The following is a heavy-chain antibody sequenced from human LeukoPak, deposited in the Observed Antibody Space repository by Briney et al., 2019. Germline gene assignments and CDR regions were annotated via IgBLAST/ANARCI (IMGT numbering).Heavy chain of an antibody. D-gene: IGHD5/OR15-5a*01. CDR2: IFGDGPGL. J-gene: IGHJ4*02. CDR3: TREGGSTDAGF. Sequence: GGSLRLSCEASGFSFSASSMNWVRQAPGKGLEWVSSIFGDGPGLYYADSVKGRFTISRDNGKNSVYLEMNSLRDDDTAVYYCTREGGSTDAGFWGQGTLVTVSS. CDR1: GFSFSASS. V-gene: IGHV3-21*06.